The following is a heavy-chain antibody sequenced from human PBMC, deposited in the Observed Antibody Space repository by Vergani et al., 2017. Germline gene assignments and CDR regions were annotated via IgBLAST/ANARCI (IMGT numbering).Heavy chain of an antibody. CDR1: GFTFSSYA. J-gene: IGHJ4*02. CDR2: ISYDGSNK. CDR3: ARDRERRTEYYFDY. D-gene: IGHD6-25*01. Sequence: QVQLVESGGGVVQPGRSLRLSCAASGFTFSSYAMHWVRQAPGKGLEWVAVISYDGSNKYYADSVKGRFTISRDNSKNTLYLQMNSLRAEDTAAYYCARDRERRTEYYFDYWGQGTLVTVSS. V-gene: IGHV3-30*04.